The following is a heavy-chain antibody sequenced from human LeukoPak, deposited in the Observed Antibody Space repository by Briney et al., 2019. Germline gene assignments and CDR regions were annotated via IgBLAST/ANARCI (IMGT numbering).Heavy chain of an antibody. CDR3: AREGLSSLFDP. J-gene: IGHJ5*02. CDR2: IYHSGST. Sequence: SETLSLTCTVSGGSISSSSYYWGWIRQPPGKGLEWIGSIYHSGSTYYNPSLKSRVTISVDTSKNQFSLKLSSVTAADTAVYYCAREGLSSLFDPWGQGTLVTVSS. V-gene: IGHV4-39*07. D-gene: IGHD6-13*01. CDR1: GGSISSSSYY.